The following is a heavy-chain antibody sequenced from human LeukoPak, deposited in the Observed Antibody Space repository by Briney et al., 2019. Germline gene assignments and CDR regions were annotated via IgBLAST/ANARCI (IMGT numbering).Heavy chain of an antibody. V-gene: IGHV3-7*01. CDR2: IKQDGSEK. J-gene: IGHJ6*03. Sequence: GGSLRLSCAASGFTFSNYWMSWVRQAPGKGLEWVGNIKQDGSEKYYVDSVKGRFTISRDNARNSLYLQMNSLRAEDTAVYYCARNGAPVVTAITPYYYYMDVWGKGTTVTISS. CDR3: ARNGAPVVTAITPYYYYMDV. D-gene: IGHD2-21*02. CDR1: GFTFSNYW.